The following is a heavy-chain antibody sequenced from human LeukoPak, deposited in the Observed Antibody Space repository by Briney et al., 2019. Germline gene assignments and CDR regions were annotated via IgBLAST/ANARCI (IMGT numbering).Heavy chain of an antibody. CDR3: ARCGIAAAGDYFDY. CDR2: IYYSGST. Sequence: PSQTLSLTCSVSGGSISSGGYYWSWIRQHPGKGLEWMGYIYYSGSTYYHPSLKSRVTISVDTSKNQFSLKLSSVTAADTAVYYCARCGIAAAGDYFDYWGQGTLVTVSS. J-gene: IGHJ4*02. V-gene: IGHV4-31*03. CDR1: GGSISSGGYY. D-gene: IGHD6-13*01.